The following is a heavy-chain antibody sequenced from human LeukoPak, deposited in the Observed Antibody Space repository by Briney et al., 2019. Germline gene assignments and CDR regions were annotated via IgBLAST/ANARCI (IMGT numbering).Heavy chain of an antibody. Sequence: EASVKVSCKASGYTFTSYYMHWVRQAPGQGLEWMGIINPSGGSTSYAQKFQGRVTMTRDTSTSTVYMELSSLRSEDTAVYYCARGSYYYDSSGSYFDYWGQGTLVTVSS. CDR2: INPSGGST. J-gene: IGHJ4*02. CDR1: GYTFTSYY. CDR3: ARGSYYYDSSGSYFDY. D-gene: IGHD3-22*01. V-gene: IGHV1-46*01.